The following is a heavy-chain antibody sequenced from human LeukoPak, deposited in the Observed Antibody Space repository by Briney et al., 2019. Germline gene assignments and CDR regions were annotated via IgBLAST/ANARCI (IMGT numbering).Heavy chain of an antibody. CDR3: ARVHSSGWYYFDY. V-gene: IGHV4-38-2*01. CDR1: GYSISRGYY. J-gene: IGHJ4*02. Sequence: SETLSLTCAVSGYSISRGYYWGWIRQPPGKGLEWIGSIYHSGSTYYNPSLKSRVTISVDTSKNQFSLKLSSVTAADTAVYYCARVHSSGWYYFDYWGQGTLVTVSS. D-gene: IGHD6-19*01. CDR2: IYHSGST.